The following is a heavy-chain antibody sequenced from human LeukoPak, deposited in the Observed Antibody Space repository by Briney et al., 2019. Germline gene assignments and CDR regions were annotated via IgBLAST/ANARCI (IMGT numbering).Heavy chain of an antibody. CDR3: ARGDDVVT. D-gene: IGHD2-21*01. V-gene: IGHV1-69*04. J-gene: IGHJ5*02. Sequence: SVKVSSKASGGTFSSYAISWVRQAPGQGLEWMGRIIPILGIANYAQKFQGRVTITADKSTSTAYMELSSLRSEDTAVYYCARGDDVVTWGQGTLVTVSS. CDR1: GGTFSSYA. CDR2: IIPILGIA.